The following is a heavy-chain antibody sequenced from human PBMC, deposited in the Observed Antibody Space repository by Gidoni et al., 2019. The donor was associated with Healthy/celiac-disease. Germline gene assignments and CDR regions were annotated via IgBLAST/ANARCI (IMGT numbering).Heavy chain of an antibody. CDR2: IRSKAYGGTT. V-gene: IGHV3-49*04. CDR1: GFTFGDYA. J-gene: IGHJ2*01. CDR3: TRASPDYGDYDWYFDL. D-gene: IGHD4-17*01. Sequence: EVQLVESGGGLVQPGRSLRLYCTASGFTFGDYAMSWVRQAPGKGLEWVGFIRSKAYGGTTEYAASVKGRFTISRDDSKSIAYLQMNSLKTEDTAVYYCTRASPDYGDYDWYFDLWGRGTLVTVSS.